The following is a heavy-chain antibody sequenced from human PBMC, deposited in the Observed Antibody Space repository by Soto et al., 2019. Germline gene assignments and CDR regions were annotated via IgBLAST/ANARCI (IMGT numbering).Heavy chain of an antibody. CDR2: ISYDGSNK. D-gene: IGHD3-22*01. V-gene: IGHV3-30*18. CDR3: AKDDDSSGSFGCYYGMDV. Sequence: PGGSLRLSCAASGFTFSSYGMHWVRQAPGKWLEWVAVISYDGSNKYYADSVKGRFTISRDNSKNTLYLQMNSLRAEDTAVYYCAKDDDSSGSFGCYYGMDVWGQGXTVTVYS. CDR1: GFTFSSYG. J-gene: IGHJ6*02.